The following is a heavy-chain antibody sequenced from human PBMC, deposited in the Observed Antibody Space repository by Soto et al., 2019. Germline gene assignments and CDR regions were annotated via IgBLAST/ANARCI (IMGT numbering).Heavy chain of an antibody. Sequence: QVQLQESGPGLVKPSETLSLTCTVSGGSISSYYWSWIRQPPGKGLEWIGYIYYSGSTNYNPSLKSRDTISVDTSKNQFSLKLSSVTAADTAVYYCARRAPANWYFDLWGRGTLVTVSS. CDR2: IYYSGST. CDR1: GGSISSYY. J-gene: IGHJ2*01. V-gene: IGHV4-59*08. CDR3: ARRAPANWYFDL.